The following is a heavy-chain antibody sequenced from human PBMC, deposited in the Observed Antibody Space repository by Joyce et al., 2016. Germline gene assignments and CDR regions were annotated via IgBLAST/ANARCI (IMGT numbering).Heavy chain of an antibody. J-gene: IGHJ4*02. CDR3: ARGSPLGSELGGRCDF. V-gene: IGHV1-2*02. D-gene: IGHD3-10*01. CDR1: GYTFTGYY. Sequence: QVQLVQSGAEVKQLGASVKVSCKTSGYTFTGYYIHWVRQAPGQGLEWMGWLNPANGGTKYAQKFQGRVTMTRDTSISTAYMDLSSLRSDDTAVYYCARGSPLGSELGGRCDFWGRGTLVTVSS. CDR2: LNPANGGT.